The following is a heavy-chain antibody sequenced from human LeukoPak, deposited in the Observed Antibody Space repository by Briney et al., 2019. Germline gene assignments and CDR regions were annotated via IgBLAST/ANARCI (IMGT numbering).Heavy chain of an antibody. D-gene: IGHD3-22*01. J-gene: IGHJ3*02. CDR2: ISGSGVNT. CDR3: ARGRSGYGPFDAFDI. CDR1: GFTFSSSS. V-gene: IGHV3-23*01. Sequence: GGSLRLSCAASGFTFSSSSMTWVRQAPGKRLEEVSAISGSGVNTYYADSVKGRFAASRGNSKNTLYLQMNSLRAEDTAVYYCARGRSGYGPFDAFDIWGQGTWVTVSS.